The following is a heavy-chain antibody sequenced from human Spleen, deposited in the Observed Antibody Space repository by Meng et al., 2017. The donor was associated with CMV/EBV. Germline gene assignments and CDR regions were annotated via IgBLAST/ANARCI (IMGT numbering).Heavy chain of an antibody. Sequence: GESLKISCTVSGFTFSTYSLNWVRQAPGKGLEWVSSISDSSFHIYYAESVMGRFTVSRDNAKNSLYLQMNSLRAEDTAVYYCARDGNSGYAPLDYGMDVWGQGTTVTVSS. V-gene: IGHV3-21*01. D-gene: IGHD5-12*01. CDR1: GFTFSTYS. J-gene: IGHJ6*02. CDR2: ISDSSFHI. CDR3: ARDGNSGYAPLDYGMDV.